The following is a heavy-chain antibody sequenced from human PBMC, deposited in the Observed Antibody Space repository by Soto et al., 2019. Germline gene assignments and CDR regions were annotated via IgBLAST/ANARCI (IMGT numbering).Heavy chain of an antibody. CDR3: ARRFSRYNWNNDAFDI. CDR1: GYSFTSYW. CDR2: IYPGDSDT. D-gene: IGHD1-20*01. V-gene: IGHV5-51*01. J-gene: IGHJ3*02. Sequence: GESLKISCKGSGYSFTSYWIGWVRQMPGKGLEWMGIIYPGDSDTRYSPSFQGQVTISADKSISTAYLQWSSLKASDTAMYYCARRFSRYNWNNDAFDIWGQGTMVTVS.